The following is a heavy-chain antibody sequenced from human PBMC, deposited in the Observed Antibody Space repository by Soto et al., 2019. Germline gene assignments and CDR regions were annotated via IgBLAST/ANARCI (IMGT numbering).Heavy chain of an antibody. CDR1: GFTFSSYA. V-gene: IGHV3-30-3*01. CDR3: ARVRLAGYCYDGMDV. Sequence: QVQLVESGGGVVQPGRSLRLSCAASGFTFSSYAMHWVRQAPGKGLEWVAVISYDGSNKYYADSVKGRFTISRENSKNTLYLQMNSLRAEDTAVYYCARVRLAGYCYDGMDVWGQGTTVTVSS. J-gene: IGHJ6*02. CDR2: ISYDGSNK. D-gene: IGHD6-19*01.